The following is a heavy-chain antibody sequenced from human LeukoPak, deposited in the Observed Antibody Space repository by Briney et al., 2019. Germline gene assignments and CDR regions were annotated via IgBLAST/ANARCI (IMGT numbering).Heavy chain of an antibody. CDR3: AKWGDYDVLTGYYVSDY. J-gene: IGHJ4*02. D-gene: IGHD3-9*01. V-gene: IGHV3-23*01. CDR1: GFTFSNYA. Sequence: GGSLRLSCAASGFTFSNYAMSWVRQAPGKGLERVSAITGSGGNTYYADSVKGRFTISRDNSKNTVFLQMNSLRAEDTAVYYCAKWGDYDVLTGYYVSDYWGQGTLVTVSS. CDR2: ITGSGGNT.